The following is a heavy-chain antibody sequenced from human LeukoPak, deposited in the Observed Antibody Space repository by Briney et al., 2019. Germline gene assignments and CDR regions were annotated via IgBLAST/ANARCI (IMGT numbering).Heavy chain of an antibody. CDR3: ARDGFSSAINF. CDR2: ISLDGNNE. J-gene: IGHJ4*02. D-gene: IGHD2-21*02. Sequence: PGGSLRLSCAASGFTFRNYYMHWVRQAPGKGLEWVAVISLDGNNEYYADSVKGRFSLSRDNSMNTLYLQLNSLRTEDTAMYYCARDGFSSAINFWGQGTLVTVSS. V-gene: IGHV3-30-3*01. CDR1: GFTFRNYY.